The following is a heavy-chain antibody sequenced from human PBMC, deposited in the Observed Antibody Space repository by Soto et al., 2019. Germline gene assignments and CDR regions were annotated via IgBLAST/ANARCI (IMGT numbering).Heavy chain of an antibody. Sequence: GASVKVSCKASGYTFTSYGISWVRQAPGQGLDWMGWISPYNGNTHYAQRLQGRVTMTTDTSTSTAYMELRSLRSDDTAVYYCARDQIGYSADVWGQGTTVTVSS. CDR1: GYTFTSYG. J-gene: IGHJ6*02. D-gene: IGHD2-2*02. V-gene: IGHV1-18*01. CDR3: ARDQIGYSADV. CDR2: ISPYNGNT.